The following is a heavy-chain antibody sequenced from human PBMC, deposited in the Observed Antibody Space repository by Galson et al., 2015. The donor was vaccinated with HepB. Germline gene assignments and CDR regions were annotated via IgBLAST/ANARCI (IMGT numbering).Heavy chain of an antibody. Sequence: CAISGDSVSRNSAAWNWIRQSPSRGLEWLGRTYYRSKWYTDYTVSVKGRITINPDTSKNQFSLQLNSVTPEDTAVYFCARALENTGDKFDYWGQGTLVTVSS. CDR1: GDSVSRNSAA. D-gene: IGHD2/OR15-2a*01. CDR2: TYYRSKWYT. J-gene: IGHJ4*02. V-gene: IGHV6-1*01. CDR3: ARALENTGDKFDY.